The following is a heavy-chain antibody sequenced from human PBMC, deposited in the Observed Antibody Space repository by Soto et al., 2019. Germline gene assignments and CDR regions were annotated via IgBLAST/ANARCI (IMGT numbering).Heavy chain of an antibody. D-gene: IGHD3-16*01. CDR3: AKVSYYESPH. Sequence: ASVKASCKASGYIFTSYAMHWVRQAPGQRLEWMGWINAGSGNTNYAQKFQERVTITRDISTSTAYMELSSLRAEDTAIYYCAKVSYYESPHWGQGTLVTVSS. CDR2: INAGSGNT. CDR1: GYIFTSYA. J-gene: IGHJ4*02. V-gene: IGHV1-3*01.